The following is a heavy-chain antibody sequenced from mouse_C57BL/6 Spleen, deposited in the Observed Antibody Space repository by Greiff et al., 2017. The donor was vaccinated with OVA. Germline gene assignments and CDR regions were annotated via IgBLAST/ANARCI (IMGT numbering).Heavy chain of an antibody. CDR2: ISYDGSN. J-gene: IGHJ2*01. CDR1: GYSITSGYY. Sequence: VQLQQSGPGLVKPSQSLSLTCSVTGYSITSGYYWNWLRPFPGNKLEWMGYISYDGSNNHNPSLTNRISINRDTTKNQFFLKWNSVTTEDTATYDCASIYYDYDGEFGYWGQGTTLTVSS. D-gene: IGHD2-4*01. CDR3: ASIYYDYDGEFGY. V-gene: IGHV3-6*01.